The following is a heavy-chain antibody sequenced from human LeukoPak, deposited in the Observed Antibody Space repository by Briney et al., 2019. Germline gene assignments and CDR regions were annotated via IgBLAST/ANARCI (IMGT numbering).Heavy chain of an antibody. D-gene: IGHD1-7*01. Sequence: GGSLRLSCAVSGFTVSSYGMHWVRQAPGKGLEWVAYLGFDGNNKYYAEPAKGRFTISRDNSKNTLYLQMNSLRAEDTAVYYCAKSDVGTHNWFDPWGQGTLVTVSS. CDR3: AKSDVGTHNWFDP. J-gene: IGHJ5*02. CDR2: LGFDGNNK. V-gene: IGHV3-30*02. CDR1: GFTVSSYG.